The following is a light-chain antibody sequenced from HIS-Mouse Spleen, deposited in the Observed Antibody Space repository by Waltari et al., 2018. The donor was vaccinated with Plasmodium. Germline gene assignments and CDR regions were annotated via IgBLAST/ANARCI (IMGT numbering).Light chain of an antibody. Sequence: DIQMTQSPSTLSASVGDRVTITCRASQSSSSRLAWYQQKPGKAPKLLIYKASSLGSGVPSRFSGSGAGTEFTLTISSLQPDDFAAYYCQQYNSYSWTFGQGTKVEIK. CDR1: QSSSSR. V-gene: IGKV1-5*03. CDR3: QQYNSYSWT. CDR2: KAS. J-gene: IGKJ1*01.